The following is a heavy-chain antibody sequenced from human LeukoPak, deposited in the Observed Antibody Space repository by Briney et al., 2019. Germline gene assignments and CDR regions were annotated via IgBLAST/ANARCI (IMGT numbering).Heavy chain of an antibody. Sequence: PGGSLRLSCAASGFTFSSHAMHWVRQAPGKGLEWVAVISYDGSNKYYADSVKGRFTISRDNSKNTLCLQMNSLRAEDTAVYYCARDPDYGGKLDYWGQGTLVTVSS. D-gene: IGHD4-23*01. CDR1: GFTFSSHA. CDR2: ISYDGSNK. V-gene: IGHV3-30-3*01. J-gene: IGHJ4*02. CDR3: ARDPDYGGKLDY.